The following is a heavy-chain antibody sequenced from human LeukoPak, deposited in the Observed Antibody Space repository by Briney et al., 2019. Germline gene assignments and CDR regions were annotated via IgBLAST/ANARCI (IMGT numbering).Heavy chain of an antibody. CDR2: INPNNGGT. Sequence: GASVKVSCKASGYTFTGYYMHWVRQAPGQGLEWMGWINPNNGGTNYAQKFQGRVTMTRDTSISTAYMELSRLRSDDTAVYYCAKQDIVWMVIDPWGQGTLVTVSS. V-gene: IGHV1-2*02. D-gene: IGHD5-12*01. CDR3: AKQDIVWMVIDP. CDR1: GYTFTGYY. J-gene: IGHJ5*02.